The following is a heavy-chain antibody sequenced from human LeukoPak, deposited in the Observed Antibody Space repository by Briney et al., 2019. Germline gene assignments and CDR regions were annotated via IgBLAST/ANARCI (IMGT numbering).Heavy chain of an antibody. Sequence: ASVKVSCKASGYTFASYDINWVRQATGQGLEWMGWMNPNSGNTGYAQKFQGRVTITRNTSISTAYMELSSLRSEDTAVYYCARASVPYMITFGGGGFDYWGQGTLVTVSS. J-gene: IGHJ4*02. V-gene: IGHV1-8*03. CDR3: ARASVPYMITFGGGGFDY. D-gene: IGHD3-16*01. CDR1: GYTFASYD. CDR2: MNPNSGNT.